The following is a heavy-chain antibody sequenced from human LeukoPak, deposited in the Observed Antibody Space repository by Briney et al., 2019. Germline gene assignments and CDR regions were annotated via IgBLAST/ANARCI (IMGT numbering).Heavy chain of an antibody. J-gene: IGHJ4*02. D-gene: IGHD5-18*01. CDR1: GGSFSGYY. V-gene: IGHV4-34*01. CDR3: ARVVDTIYYFDY. CDR2: INHSGST. Sequence: SETLSLTCAVYGGSFSGYYWSWIRQPPGKGLEWIGEINHSGSTNYNPSLKSRVTISVDTSKSQFSLKLSSVTAADTAVYYCARVVDTIYYFDYWGQGTLVTVSS.